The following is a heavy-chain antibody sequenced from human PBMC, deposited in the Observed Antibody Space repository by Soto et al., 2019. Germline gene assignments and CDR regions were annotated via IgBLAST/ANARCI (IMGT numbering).Heavy chain of an antibody. CDR3: AREGVAPYYYYGMDI. CDR2: ISSYNGDT. D-gene: IGHD5-12*01. J-gene: IGHJ6*02. V-gene: IGHV1-18*01. CDR1: GYTFTRSG. Sequence: QVQLVQSGAEVKKPGASVKVSCKASGYTFTRSGISWARQAPGQGPEWMGWISSYNGDTNYAQTFQGRVTMTTDTSTSTADMERRSLRSDDTAVYYCAREGVAPYYYYGMDIWGQGTPVTVSS.